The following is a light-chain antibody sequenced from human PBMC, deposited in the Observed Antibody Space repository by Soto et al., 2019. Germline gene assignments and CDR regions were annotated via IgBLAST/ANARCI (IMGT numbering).Light chain of an antibody. CDR3: CSYTSSNTVI. CDR1: SRDVGGYNS. V-gene: IGLV2-14*03. CDR2: VVT. J-gene: IGLJ2*01. Sequence: QSALTQPASVSGSPGQSITISCTGTSRDVGGYNSVSWYQQHPGKAPRLMIYVVTNRPSGISNRFFGSKSDNTASLTISGLQAEDEADYYCCSYTSSNTVIFGGGTKLTVL.